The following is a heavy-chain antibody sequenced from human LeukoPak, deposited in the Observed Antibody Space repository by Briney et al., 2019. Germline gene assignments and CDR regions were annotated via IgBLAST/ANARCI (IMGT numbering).Heavy chain of an antibody. CDR1: GGSISTYY. J-gene: IGHJ4*02. CDR3: ARGTDDYKFDF. CDR2: IYYTGGT. D-gene: IGHD5-24*01. V-gene: IGHV4-59*01. Sequence: PSETLSLTCTVSGGSISTYYWNWLRQSPGKGLEWTGYIYYTGGTKYNPSLKSRLTISLDTSKSQFSLELSSVSTADTAIYYCARGTDDYKFDFWGQGALVTVSS.